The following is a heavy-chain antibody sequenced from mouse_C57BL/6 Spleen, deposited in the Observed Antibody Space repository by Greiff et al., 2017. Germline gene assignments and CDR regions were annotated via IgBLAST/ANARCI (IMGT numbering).Heavy chain of an antibody. CDR2: INPNNGGT. D-gene: IGHD2-3*01. CDR3: AREDGYYRGFAY. CDR1: GYTFTDYY. Sequence: EVQLQQSGPELVKPGASVKISCKASGYTFTDYYMNWVKQSHGKSLEWIGDINPNNGGTSYNQKFKGKATLTVDKSSSTAYMELRSLTSEDSAVYYCAREDGYYRGFAYWGQGTLVTVSA. V-gene: IGHV1-26*01. J-gene: IGHJ3*01.